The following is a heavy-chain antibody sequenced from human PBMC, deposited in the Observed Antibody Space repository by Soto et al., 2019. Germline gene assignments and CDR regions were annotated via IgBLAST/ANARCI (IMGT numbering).Heavy chain of an antibody. CDR3: ARGGHVVVVTAALDY. CDR2: VNPSGGHT. Sequence: QVQLVQSGAEVKKPGASVKVSCKASGDTFTDYYIHWVRQAPGQGLQWMGTVNPSGGHTTYAQHFLGRMTMTRDTSTSTLYMGLTSLTSEDTAVYCCARGGHVVVVTAALDYWGQGTLVTVSS. J-gene: IGHJ4*02. V-gene: IGHV1-46*01. D-gene: IGHD2-21*02. CDR1: GDTFTDYY.